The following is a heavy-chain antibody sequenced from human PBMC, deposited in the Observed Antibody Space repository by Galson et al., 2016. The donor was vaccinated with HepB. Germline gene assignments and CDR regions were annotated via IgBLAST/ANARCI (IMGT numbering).Heavy chain of an antibody. CDR2: ISTYTGNT. CDR1: GVTSSSYS. CDR3: SRDVIPGIAAAGFDP. V-gene: IGHV1-18*01. J-gene: IGHJ5*02. Sequence: SVKVSCKASGVTSSSYSINWVRQAPGQGLEWMGWISTYTGNTNYAARLQDRVTMNTDTSTSTSYMEWRSLRSDDTAVYYCSRDVIPGIAAAGFDPWGQGPLVIFSS. D-gene: IGHD6-13*01.